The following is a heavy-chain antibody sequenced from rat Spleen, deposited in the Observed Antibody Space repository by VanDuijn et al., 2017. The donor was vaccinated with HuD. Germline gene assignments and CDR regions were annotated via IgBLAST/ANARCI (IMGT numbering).Heavy chain of an antibody. J-gene: IGHJ3*01. Sequence: QVQLKESGPGLVQPSETLSLTCTVSGLSLTTHSVSWIRQPSGKGPEWMGKMWYDGDTVYNSALKSRLTIIRDTSKNQVFLKMNSLKTDDTGTYYCISDARYSSSFAYWGQGTLVTVSS. CDR3: ISDARYSSSFAY. CDR2: MWYDGDT. V-gene: IGHV2-63*01. D-gene: IGHD1-2*01. CDR1: GLSLTTHS.